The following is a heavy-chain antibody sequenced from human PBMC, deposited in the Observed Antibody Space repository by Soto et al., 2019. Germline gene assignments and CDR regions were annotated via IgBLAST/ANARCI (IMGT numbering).Heavy chain of an antibody. D-gene: IGHD6-19*01. CDR3: ARDYSPGIAVAGTIFDY. CDR2: IYTSGST. J-gene: IGHJ4*02. V-gene: IGHV4-4*07. Sequence: TSETLSLTCTVSGGSISGYYWSWIRQPAGKGLEWIGRIYTSGSTNYNPSLKSRVTMSVDTSKNQFSLKLSSVTAADTAVYYCARDYSPGIAVAGTIFDYWGQGTLVTVSS. CDR1: GGSISGYY.